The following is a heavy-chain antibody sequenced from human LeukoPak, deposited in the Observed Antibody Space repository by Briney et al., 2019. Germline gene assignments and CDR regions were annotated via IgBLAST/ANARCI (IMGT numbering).Heavy chain of an antibody. D-gene: IGHD3-10*01. J-gene: IGHJ5*02. CDR2: IYYSGST. Sequence: PSETLSLTCTVSGGSISSYYWSWIRQPPGKGLEWIGYIYYSGSTNYNPSLKSRVTISVDTSKSQFSLKLSSVTAADTAVYYCARAAGFAFDPWGQGTLVTVSS. V-gene: IGHV4-59*01. CDR1: GGSISSYY. CDR3: ARAAGFAFDP.